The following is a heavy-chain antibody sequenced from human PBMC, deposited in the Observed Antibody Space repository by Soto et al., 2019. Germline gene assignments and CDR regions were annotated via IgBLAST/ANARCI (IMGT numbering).Heavy chain of an antibody. Sequence: QVPLVQSGTEVKKPGASVKVSCKASGYAFSRYGITWVRQAPGQGLEWMGWISGDNAKTKYAQKIQGRVTMTTDTSTSTAYMEMRRLRSDDTAVYYCARWMSGSYSDWFEPWGQGTLVTVSS. J-gene: IGHJ5*02. V-gene: IGHV1-18*04. CDR3: ARWMSGSYSDWFEP. D-gene: IGHD1-26*01. CDR1: GYAFSRYG. CDR2: ISGDNAKT.